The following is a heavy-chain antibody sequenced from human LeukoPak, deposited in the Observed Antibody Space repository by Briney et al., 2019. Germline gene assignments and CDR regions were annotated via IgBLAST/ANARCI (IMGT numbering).Heavy chain of an antibody. Sequence: GGSLRLSCAASGFTFSSYWMSWVRQAPGKGLEWVANIKQDGSEKYYVDSVKGRFTISRDNAKNSLYLQMNSLRAEDTAVYYCARVPTFDWSPFYGMDVWGQGTTVTVSS. CDR2: IKQDGSEK. CDR1: GFTFSSYW. V-gene: IGHV3-7*01. CDR3: ARVPTFDWSPFYGMDV. J-gene: IGHJ6*02. D-gene: IGHD3-9*01.